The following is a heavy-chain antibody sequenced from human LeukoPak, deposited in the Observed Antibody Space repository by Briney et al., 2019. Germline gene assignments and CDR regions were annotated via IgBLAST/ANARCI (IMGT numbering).Heavy chain of an antibody. V-gene: IGHV3-7*03. CDR3: TRDPRNLDY. Sequence: GGSLGLSCAASGFTFNNNFMSWVRQAPGKGLEWVANIKQDGSEKYYVDSVKGRFTISRDNAKKSLYLQMNSLRVEDTAVYYCTRDPRNLDYWGQGTLVTVSS. CDR1: GFTFNNNF. D-gene: IGHD1-14*01. J-gene: IGHJ4*02. CDR2: IKQDGSEK.